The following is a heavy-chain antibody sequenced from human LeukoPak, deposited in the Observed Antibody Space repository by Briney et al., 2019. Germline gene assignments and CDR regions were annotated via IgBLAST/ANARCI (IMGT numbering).Heavy chain of an antibody. Sequence: SETLSLTCAVYGGSFSGYYWSWIRQPPGKGLEWIGEINHSGSTNYNPSLKSRVTISVDTSKNQFSLKLSSVTAADTAVYYCARESISVATIDYWGQGTLVTVSS. CDR3: ARESISVATIDY. CDR1: GGSFSGYY. V-gene: IGHV4-34*01. J-gene: IGHJ4*02. D-gene: IGHD5-12*01. CDR2: INHSGST.